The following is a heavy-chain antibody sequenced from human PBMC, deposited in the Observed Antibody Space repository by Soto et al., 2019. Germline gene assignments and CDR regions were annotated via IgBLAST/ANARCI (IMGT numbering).Heavy chain of an antibody. J-gene: IGHJ6*01. D-gene: IGHD3-22*01. CDR1: GGSISSYY. Sequence: SETLSLTCTVSGGSISSYYWSWIRQPPGKGLEWIGYIYYSGSTNYNPSLKSRITISVDTSKNQFSLKLSSVTAADTAVYYCARWGNYDSSGYFYGMDVWGPRDHGHRLL. CDR3: ARWGNYDSSGYFYGMDV. CDR2: IYYSGST. V-gene: IGHV4-59*01.